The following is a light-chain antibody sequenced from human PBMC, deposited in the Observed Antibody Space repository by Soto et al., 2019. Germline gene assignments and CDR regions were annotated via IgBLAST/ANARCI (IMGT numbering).Light chain of an antibody. Sequence: EIVLTQSPGTLSLSPGERATLSCRASQSVSSSFLAWYQQKPGQAPRLLIYSAASRATGIPDRFSGSGSGTAFSLTISRLEPEDFAVYYCLHYDNSPLYTFGQGTKLEIK. V-gene: IGKV3-20*01. CDR2: SAA. J-gene: IGKJ2*01. CDR1: QSVSSSF. CDR3: LHYDNSPLYT.